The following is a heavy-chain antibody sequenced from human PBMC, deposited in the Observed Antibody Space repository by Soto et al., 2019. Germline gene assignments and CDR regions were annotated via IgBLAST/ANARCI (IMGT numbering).Heavy chain of an antibody. J-gene: IGHJ4*02. CDR2: MYYSGST. V-gene: IGHV4-31*03. Sequence: QVQLRESGPGLVKPSQTLSLTCTVSGGSINSGGYYWNWIRQHPGKGLEWIGYMYYSGSTYYNPFLRSRVIISADTSENHFSLKLSSVTAADTAVYFWARVYRQSGYSSSWVFDYWGQGTLVNVSS. D-gene: IGHD6-13*01. CDR3: ARVYRQSGYSSSWVFDY. CDR1: GGSINSGGYY.